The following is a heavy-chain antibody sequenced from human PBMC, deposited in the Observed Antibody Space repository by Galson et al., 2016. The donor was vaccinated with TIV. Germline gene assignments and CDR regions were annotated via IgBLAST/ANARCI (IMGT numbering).Heavy chain of an antibody. CDR3: ARINVGIYGSETYYNLGNFDY. J-gene: IGHJ4*02. CDR2: IYWNDDK. Sequence: PALVKPTQTLTLTCTVSGLSLTTSAVSVGWIRQPPGKPLEWLAPIYWNDDKRYRPSLKSRVAITRDTSENQVALTMTTMDPVDTATYYCARINVGIYGSETYYNLGNFDYWGQGILVTVSS. V-gene: IGHV2-5*01. CDR1: GLSLTTSAVS. D-gene: IGHD3-10*01.